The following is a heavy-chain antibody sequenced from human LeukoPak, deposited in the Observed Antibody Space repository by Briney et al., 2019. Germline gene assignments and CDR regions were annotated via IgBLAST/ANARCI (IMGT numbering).Heavy chain of an antibody. J-gene: IGHJ4*02. CDR1: GFTFSSYA. Sequence: GGSLRLSCAASGFTFSSYAMSWVRQAPGKGLEWVSAISGSGGSTYYADSVKGRFTISRDNSKNTLYLQMNSLRAGDTAVYYCAKDGRLSYYFDYWGQGTLVTVSS. V-gene: IGHV3-23*01. D-gene: IGHD2-15*01. CDR2: ISGSGGST. CDR3: AKDGRLSYYFDY.